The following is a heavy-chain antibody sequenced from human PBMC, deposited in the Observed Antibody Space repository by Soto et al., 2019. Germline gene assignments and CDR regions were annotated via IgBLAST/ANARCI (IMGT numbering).Heavy chain of an antibody. J-gene: IGHJ6*02. D-gene: IGHD1-26*01. V-gene: IGHV3-30*18. CDR2: ISYDGSNK. CDR3: AKGLGWELWVYYYYGMDV. CDR1: GFTFSSYG. Sequence: PGGSLRLSCAASGFTFSSYGLHWVRQAPGKGLEWVAVISYDGSNKYYADSVKGRFTISRDNSKNTLYLQMNSLRAEDTAVYYCAKGLGWELWVYYYYGMDVWGQGTTVTVSS.